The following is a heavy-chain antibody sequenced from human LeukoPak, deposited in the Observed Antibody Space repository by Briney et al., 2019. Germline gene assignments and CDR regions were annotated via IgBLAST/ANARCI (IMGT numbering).Heavy chain of an antibody. V-gene: IGHV3-11*01. Sequence: GGSLRLSCAASGFNFSDYFMSWIRQAPGKGLQWLAYISKTGRGIEYAESVRGRFTISRDNAKNSVFLQMDSLRAEDTAVYYCAKALIQLWSYYMDVWGKGTTVTVSS. CDR1: GFNFSDYF. CDR3: AKALIQLWSYYMDV. J-gene: IGHJ6*03. D-gene: IGHD5-18*01. CDR2: ISKTGRGI.